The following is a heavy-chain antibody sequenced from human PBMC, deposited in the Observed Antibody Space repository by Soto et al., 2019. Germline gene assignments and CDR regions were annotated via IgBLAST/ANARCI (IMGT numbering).Heavy chain of an antibody. Sequence: TASGFTFSSYAMSWVRQAPGKGLEWVSAISGSGGSTYYADSLKGRFTISRDNSKHTRYLQMSSRGAEYAAVYYCATRVAPSGSGNYYSGMDVWGQGTTVTVSS. J-gene: IGHJ6*02. CDR2: ISGSGGST. D-gene: IGHD3-10*01. V-gene: IGHV3-23*01. CDR1: GFTFSSYA. CDR3: ATRVAPSGSGNYYSGMDV.